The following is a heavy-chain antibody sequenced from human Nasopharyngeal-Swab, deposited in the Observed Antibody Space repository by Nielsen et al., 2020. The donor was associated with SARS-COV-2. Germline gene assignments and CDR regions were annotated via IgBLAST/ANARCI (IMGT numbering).Heavy chain of an antibody. CDR3: SRDLGGVYGY. CDR2: LSDVEKTI. J-gene: IGHJ4*02. CDR1: GFTLSWYW. V-gene: IGHV3-74*01. D-gene: IGHD3-16*01. Sequence: ESLQLSCADSGFTLSWYWMHWVRQGPGQGQVWVARLSDVEKTINYADSVKGRFTISRDYAKNTLYLQMNNLRAEDTAIYYCSRDLGGVYGYWGQGTLVTVSS.